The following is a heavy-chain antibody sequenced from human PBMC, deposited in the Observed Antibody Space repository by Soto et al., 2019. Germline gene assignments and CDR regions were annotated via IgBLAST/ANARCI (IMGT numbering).Heavy chain of an antibody. Sequence: QVQLQQWGAGLLKPSETLSLTCAVYGGSFSGYYWSWIRQPPGKGLEWIGEINHSGSTNYNPSLKSRVTISVDSSKNILSLKLSSVTTADTAVDYCARSKQWLVRFFDYWLQGGLVTVSS. J-gene: IGHJ4*02. CDR2: INHSGST. CDR3: ARSKQWLVRFFDY. V-gene: IGHV4-34*01. D-gene: IGHD6-19*01. CDR1: GGSFSGYY.